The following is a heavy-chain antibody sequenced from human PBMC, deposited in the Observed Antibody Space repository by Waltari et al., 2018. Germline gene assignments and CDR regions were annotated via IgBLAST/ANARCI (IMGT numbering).Heavy chain of an antibody. CDR2: IYYRGTT. J-gene: IGHJ4*02. V-gene: IGHV4-39*01. Sequence: QMELQESGPRLVKPSETLSLTCNVSGDSISGSRNYWAWLRQPPGKNLQWIGSIYYRGTTYYTPSLKGRFAISVDTSRNQFSLNVNSVTAADTGIYYCARQLRFVDWIPRYFDSWGRGTLATVSS. CDR3: ARQLRFVDWIPRYFDS. D-gene: IGHD3-3*01. CDR1: GDSISGSRNY.